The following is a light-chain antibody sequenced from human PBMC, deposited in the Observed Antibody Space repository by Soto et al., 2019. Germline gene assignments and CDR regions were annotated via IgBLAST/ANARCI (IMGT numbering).Light chain of an antibody. Sequence: SRSPATLSGWTLGIATPSCRASQSVRSNLAWHQQKPGKAPRLLMYETSTRATGIPDRFSGSGSGTDFTLTISRLQPEDFAVYYCQQYGSSPRTFGQGTMVDI. CDR1: QSVRSN. J-gene: IGKJ1*01. CDR3: QQYGSSPRT. V-gene: IGKV3-20*01. CDR2: ETS.